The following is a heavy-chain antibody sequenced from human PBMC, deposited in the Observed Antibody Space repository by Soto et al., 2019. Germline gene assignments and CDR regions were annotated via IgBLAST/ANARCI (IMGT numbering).Heavy chain of an antibody. CDR3: ARDPRAYYDILTGRLFDY. Sequence: GGSLRLSCAASGFTFRSYSMNWVRQAPGKGLEWVSSISSSSSNYIYYAASVKGRFTISRDNAKNSLYLQMNSLRAEDTAVYYCARDPRAYYDILTGRLFDYWGQGTLVTVSS. J-gene: IGHJ4*02. CDR2: ISSSSSNYI. V-gene: IGHV3-21*01. CDR1: GFTFRSYS. D-gene: IGHD3-9*01.